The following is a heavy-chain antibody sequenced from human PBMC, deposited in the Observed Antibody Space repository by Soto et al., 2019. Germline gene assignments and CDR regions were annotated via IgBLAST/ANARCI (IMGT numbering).Heavy chain of an antibody. D-gene: IGHD1-7*01. Sequence: QVQLQQWGAGLLKPSETLSLTCAVYGGSFSGYYWSWIRQPPGKGLEWIGEINHRGSTNYNPSLKSRVTISVDTSKNQFSLKLSSVTAADTAVYYCARAPNLYNWNSYYYYYYMDVWGKGTTVTVSS. CDR3: ARAPNLYNWNSYYYYYYMDV. CDR1: GGSFSGYY. CDR2: INHRGST. V-gene: IGHV4-34*01. J-gene: IGHJ6*03.